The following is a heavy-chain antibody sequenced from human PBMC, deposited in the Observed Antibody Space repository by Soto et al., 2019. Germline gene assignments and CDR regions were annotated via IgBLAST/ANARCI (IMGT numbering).Heavy chain of an antibody. CDR1: GFTFNDFA. CDR3: ARDSGIVAPGRFSFDP. J-gene: IGHJ5*02. Sequence: EVQLVESGGGLVQPGRSLRLSCAASGFTFNDFAMHWVRQAPGKGLEWVASIDWNGANIAYAASVEGRFTISRDNVKNSLFLQMNSLRAEDTAFYFCARDSGIVAPGRFSFDPRGQGTLVTVSS. D-gene: IGHD5-12*01. CDR2: IDWNGANI. V-gene: IGHV3-9*01.